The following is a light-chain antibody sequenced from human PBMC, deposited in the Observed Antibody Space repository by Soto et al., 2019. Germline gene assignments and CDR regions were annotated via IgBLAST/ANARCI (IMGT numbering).Light chain of an antibody. Sequence: QSVLTQPASVSGSPGQSITLSCTGTSSDVGRYNYISWYQQHPGKAPKFMIYDVSNRTSGASNRLSGSKSGNTASLTISGLQAEVEADYYFTSYRSTRTRYVFGTGTKVTVL. CDR3: TSYRSTRTRYV. J-gene: IGLJ1*01. CDR1: SSDVGRYNY. V-gene: IGLV2-14*03. CDR2: DVS.